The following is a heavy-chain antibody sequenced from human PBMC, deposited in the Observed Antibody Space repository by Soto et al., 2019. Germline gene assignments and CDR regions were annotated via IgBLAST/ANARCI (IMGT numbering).Heavy chain of an antibody. CDR3: AKGNYGDYGGFDP. CDR2: IISTGIST. V-gene: IGHV3-23*01. CDR1: GFSFSTFA. Sequence: EVQILESGGGLLQPGGSLRLSCAASGFSFSTFAMTWVRQAPGKGLEWVSTIISTGISTYYADSVKGRFTISRANSKNTRYLQMNSLRAEDSAVYYCAKGNYGDYGGFDPWCQGTLVTVAS. J-gene: IGHJ5*02. D-gene: IGHD4-17*01.